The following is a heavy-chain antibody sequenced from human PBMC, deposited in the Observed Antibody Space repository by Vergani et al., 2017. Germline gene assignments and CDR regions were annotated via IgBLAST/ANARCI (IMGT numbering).Heavy chain of an antibody. Sequence: EVQLVESGGGLVKPGGSLRLSCAASGFTFSNYAMNWVRQAPGKGLEWVSVISGSGGSTYYADSVKGRFTISRDNSKNTLYLQMNSLSAEDTAIYYCAKDRGSYSIGGEFDYWGQGTLVTVSS. V-gene: IGHV3-23*04. J-gene: IGHJ4*02. CDR2: ISGSGGST. D-gene: IGHD1-26*01. CDR3: AKDRGSYSIGGEFDY. CDR1: GFTFSNYA.